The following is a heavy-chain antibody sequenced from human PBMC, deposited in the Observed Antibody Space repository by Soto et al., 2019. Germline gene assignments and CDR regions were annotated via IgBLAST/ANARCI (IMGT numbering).Heavy chain of an antibody. Sequence: ASVKVSCKASGYTFTGYYMHWVRQAPGQGLEWMGWINPNSGGTNYAQKFQGWVTMTRDTSISTAYMELSRLRSDDTAVYYCARDLTALSSWYVSGWFDPWGQGTLVTVSS. J-gene: IGHJ5*02. D-gene: IGHD6-13*01. CDR2: INPNSGGT. V-gene: IGHV1-2*04. CDR3: ARDLTALSSWYVSGWFDP. CDR1: GYTFTGYY.